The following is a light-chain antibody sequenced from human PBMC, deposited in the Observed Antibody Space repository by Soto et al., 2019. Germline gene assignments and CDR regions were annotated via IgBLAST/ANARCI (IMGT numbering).Light chain of an antibody. Sequence: EIVLTQSPGTLSLSPGERATLSCRASQSVSSSYLAWYQQKPGQAPRLLIYCASSRATGIPDRFSGSGSGTDFTLTISRLEPEDFAVYYCQQYGSSPQPFGQGNKVEIK. CDR1: QSVSSSY. CDR2: CAS. J-gene: IGKJ1*01. V-gene: IGKV3-20*01. CDR3: QQYGSSPQP.